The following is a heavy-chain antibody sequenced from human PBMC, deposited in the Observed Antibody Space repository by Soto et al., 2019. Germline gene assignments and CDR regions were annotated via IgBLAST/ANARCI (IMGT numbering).Heavy chain of an antibody. V-gene: IGHV1-69*06. Sequence: QEQLVQSAAEVKKPGSSVKVSCKASGGTFSSYAISWVRQAPGEGLEWMGGIIPMFGEANNAQKFQGRVTISPDTSTRTAYMDLRSLRYEDTALYYWAREHYYVSVTYDPQQYGLDGWGQGTTVIVSS. CDR1: GGTFSSYA. J-gene: IGHJ6*02. CDR3: AREHYYVSVTYDPQQYGLDG. CDR2: IIPMFGEA. D-gene: IGHD3-10*02.